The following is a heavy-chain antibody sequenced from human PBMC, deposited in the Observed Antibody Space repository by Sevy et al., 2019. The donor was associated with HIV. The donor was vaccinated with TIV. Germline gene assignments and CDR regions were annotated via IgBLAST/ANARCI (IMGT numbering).Heavy chain of an antibody. V-gene: IGHV3-30-3*01. CDR2: ISYDGSNK. D-gene: IGHD4-17*01. J-gene: IGHJ4*02. Sequence: GGSLRLSCAASGFTFSSYAMHWVRQAPGKGLEWVAVISYDGSNKYYADSVKGRFTISSENCKNTLYLQMNSLRAEDTAVHYCASRTTVTIHRGAYWGQGTLVTVSS. CDR1: GFTFSSYA. CDR3: ASRTTVTIHRGAY.